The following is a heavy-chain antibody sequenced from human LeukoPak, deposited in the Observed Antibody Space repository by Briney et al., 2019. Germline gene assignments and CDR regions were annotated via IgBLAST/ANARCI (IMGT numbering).Heavy chain of an antibody. J-gene: IGHJ4*02. Sequence: GGSLRLSCAASGFTFSSYWMHWVRQAPWKGLVWVSRINTDGSSTSYADSVKGRFTISRDNAKNTLYLQMNSLRAEDTAVYYCARDDFWSGSTPGYWGQGTLVTVSS. D-gene: IGHD3-3*01. V-gene: IGHV3-74*01. CDR1: GFTFSSYW. CDR3: ARDDFWSGSTPGY. CDR2: INTDGSST.